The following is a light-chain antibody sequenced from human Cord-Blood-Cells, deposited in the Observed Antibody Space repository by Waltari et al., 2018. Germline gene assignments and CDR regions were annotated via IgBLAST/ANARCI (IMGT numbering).Light chain of an antibody. CDR2: DAS. CDR1: QDISNY. CDR3: QQYDNLPPNT. J-gene: IGKJ4*01. Sequence: DIQLTQSPYSLSASVGARVTITCQASQDISNYLNWYQQKPGKAPKLLIYDASNLETGVPSRFSGSGSGTDFTFTISSLQPEDIATYYCQQYDNLPPNTFGGGTKVEIK. V-gene: IGKV1-33*01.